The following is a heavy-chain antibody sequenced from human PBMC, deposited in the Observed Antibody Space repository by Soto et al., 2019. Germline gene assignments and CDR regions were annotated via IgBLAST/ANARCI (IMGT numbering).Heavy chain of an antibody. V-gene: IGHV3-53*01. CDR3: ARNRAAADYYYGMDV. D-gene: IGHD6-13*01. CDR2: IYSGGNT. Sequence: GGSLRLSCAASGLTVSSNYMSWVRQAPGKGLEWVSIIYSGGNTHYADSVKGRFTISRDNSKNTLYLQMNSLRAEDTAVYYCARNRAAADYYYGMDVWGQGTTVTVSS. J-gene: IGHJ6*02. CDR1: GLTVSSNY.